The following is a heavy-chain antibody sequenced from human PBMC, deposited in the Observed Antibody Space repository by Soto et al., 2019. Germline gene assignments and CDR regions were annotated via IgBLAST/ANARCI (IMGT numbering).Heavy chain of an antibody. V-gene: IGHV1-2*02. D-gene: IGHD3-22*01. Sequence: ASVKVSCKASGYTFTGYYMHWVRQAPGQGLEWMGWINPNSGGTNYAQKFQGRVTMTRDTSISTAYMELSRLRSDDTAVYYCARPSDYYDSSGYYYQTPFDYWGQGTLVTVS. CDR1: GYTFTGYY. J-gene: IGHJ4*02. CDR3: ARPSDYYDSSGYYYQTPFDY. CDR2: INPNSGGT.